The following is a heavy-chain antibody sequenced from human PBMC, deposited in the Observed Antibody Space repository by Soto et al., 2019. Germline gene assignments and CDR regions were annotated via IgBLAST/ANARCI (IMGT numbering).Heavy chain of an antibody. D-gene: IGHD3-10*01. CDR3: AKASGRVHYGMHV. Sequence: EVQVLESGGGSVQPGGSLRLSCAASGFPFSMFAMNWVRQAPGKVLEWVSGIRGSGGGTYYADSVKGRFTISRDESRNMLYLEMNALRGEDTAVYYCAKASGRVHYGMHVWGQGTTVTVSS. CDR1: GFPFSMFA. V-gene: IGHV3-23*01. J-gene: IGHJ6*02. CDR2: IRGSGGGT.